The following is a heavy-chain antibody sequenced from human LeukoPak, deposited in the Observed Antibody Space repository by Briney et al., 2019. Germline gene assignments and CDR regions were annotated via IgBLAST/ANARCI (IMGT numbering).Heavy chain of an antibody. V-gene: IGHV3-23*01. CDR3: AKERDGDYVRYTHY. J-gene: IGHJ4*02. Sequence: GGSLRLSCAASGFTFSSYAMTWVRQAPGKGLEWVSSISASGGGTYYADSVKGRFTISRDNSKNALYLQLSSLRADDTAVYHCAKERDGDYVRYTHYWGQGTLVTVSS. D-gene: IGHD4-17*01. CDR1: GFTFSSYA. CDR2: ISASGGGT.